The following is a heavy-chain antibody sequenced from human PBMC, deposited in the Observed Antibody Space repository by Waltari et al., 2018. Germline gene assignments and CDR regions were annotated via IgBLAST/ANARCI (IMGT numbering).Heavy chain of an antibody. Sequence: QLQLQESGPGLVKPSETLSLTCTVSGGSISSSSYYWGWIRQPPGKGLECIGSIYYSGSTYYTPSLKSRVTISVDTSKNQFSLKLSSVTAADTAVYYCARDRADAAFDIWGQGTMVTVSS. V-gene: IGHV4-39*07. CDR1: GGSISSSSYY. CDR2: IYYSGST. CDR3: ARDRADAAFDI. J-gene: IGHJ3*02.